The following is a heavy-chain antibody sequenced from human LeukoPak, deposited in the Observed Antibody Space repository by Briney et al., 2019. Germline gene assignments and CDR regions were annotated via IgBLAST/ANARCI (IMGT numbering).Heavy chain of an antibody. V-gene: IGHV1-8*01. CDR2: MNPNSGNT. Sequence: ASVKVSCKASGYTFISYDINWVRQATGQGLEWMGWMNPNSGNTGYAQKFQGRVTMTRSTSINTAYMELSSLTSDDTAVYYCARLGEYSNWFAPWGQGTLVIVSS. J-gene: IGHJ5*02. CDR3: ARLGEYSNWFAP. D-gene: IGHD3-16*01. CDR1: GYTFISYD.